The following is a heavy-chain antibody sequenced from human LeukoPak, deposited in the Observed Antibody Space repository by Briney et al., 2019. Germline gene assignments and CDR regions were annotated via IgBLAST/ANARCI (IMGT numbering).Heavy chain of an antibody. Sequence: GGSLRLSCAASGFTSTTSAMTWVRQAPGKGLEWVSGFSGSGSSAYYADSVKGRFTISRDNSKNTLYLQMNSLGAEDTAVYYCAKVLGSYWYFDLWGRGTLVTVSS. V-gene: IGHV3-23*01. CDR3: AKVLGSYWYFDL. J-gene: IGHJ2*01. CDR1: GFTSTTSA. CDR2: FSGSGSSA. D-gene: IGHD2-15*01.